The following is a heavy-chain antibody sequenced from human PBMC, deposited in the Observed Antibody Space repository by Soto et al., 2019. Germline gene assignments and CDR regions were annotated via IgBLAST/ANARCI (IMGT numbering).Heavy chain of an antibody. D-gene: IGHD1-26*01. Sequence: GGSLRLSCAASGFTVSSYAMSWVRQAPGKGLERVSGISGSGGSTYYADSVKGRFTSPRDDSKNTLYLQRNSLRTEDTAIFYCARDPFGYYVNYFDNWGQGTLFTVSS. CDR1: GFTVSSYA. CDR2: ISGSGGST. CDR3: ARDPFGYYVNYFDN. V-gene: IGHV3-23*01. J-gene: IGHJ4*02.